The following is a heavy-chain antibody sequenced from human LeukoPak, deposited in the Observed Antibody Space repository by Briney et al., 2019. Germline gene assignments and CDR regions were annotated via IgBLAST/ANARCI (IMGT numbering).Heavy chain of an antibody. CDR3: ARDLVVATGPDY. J-gene: IGHJ4*02. CDR2: INNDGSST. V-gene: IGHV3-74*01. Sequence: GGSLRLSCAASGFTFSDYYMSWIRQAPGKGLVWVSRINNDGSSTNYADSVKGRFTISRDNAKNTLYLQMNSLRAEDTAVYYCARDLVVATGPDYWGQGTLVTVSS. D-gene: IGHD5-12*01. CDR1: GFTFSDYY.